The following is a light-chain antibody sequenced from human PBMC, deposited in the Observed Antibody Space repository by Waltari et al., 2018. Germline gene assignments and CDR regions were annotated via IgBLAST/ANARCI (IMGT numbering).Light chain of an antibody. CDR2: RNN. CDR1: SSNIGTTY. Sequence: QSVLTQPPSASGTPGQRVTISCSGSSSNIGTTYVYWYYQVPGTAPKLLIYRNNQRPAGLPDRFSGCNAGNSASLASSGLRSEDEAYYYCAAWDDSLSVRVFGGGTKLTVL. J-gene: IGLJ3*02. CDR3: AAWDDSLSVRV. V-gene: IGLV1-47*01.